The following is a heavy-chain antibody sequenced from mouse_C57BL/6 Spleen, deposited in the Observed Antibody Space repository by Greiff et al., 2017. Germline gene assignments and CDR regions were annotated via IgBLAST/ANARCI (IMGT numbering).Heavy chain of an antibody. CDR1: GFSLTSYG. J-gene: IGHJ4*01. CDR2: IWGGGST. D-gene: IGHD4-1*01. V-gene: IGHV2-9*01. Sequence: VKLVESGPGLVAPSQSLSITCTVSGFSLTSYGVDWVRQPPGKGLEWLGGIWGGGSTNYNSALMSRLSISKDNYKSQVFFKMNSLQTYDTAMYYFAKRSGYYAMDYWGQGTSVTVSS. CDR3: AKRSGYYAMDY.